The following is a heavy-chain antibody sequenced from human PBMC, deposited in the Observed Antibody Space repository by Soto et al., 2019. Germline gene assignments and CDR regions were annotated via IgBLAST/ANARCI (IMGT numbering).Heavy chain of an antibody. CDR2: VNPHSGAT. Sequence: ASVKVSCKASGYTFTAYYIHWLRQAPGQGLEWMGWVNPHSGATVFAQKFLGSVTLTTDTSINTAYMELTSLTSDDTALYYCARPPNRWEPNSFHIWGHGTLVTVSS. CDR1: GYTFTAYY. D-gene: IGHD1-26*01. CDR3: ARPPNRWEPNSFHI. J-gene: IGHJ3*02. V-gene: IGHV1-2*04.